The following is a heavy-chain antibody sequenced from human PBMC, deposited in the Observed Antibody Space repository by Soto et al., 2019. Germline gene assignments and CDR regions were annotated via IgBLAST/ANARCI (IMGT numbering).Heavy chain of an antibody. CDR1: GYTFTSYG. Sequence: VASVKVSCKASGYTFTSYGISWVRQAPGQGLEWMGWISAYNGNTNYAQKLQGRVTMTTDTSTSTAYMELRSLRSDDTAVYYCARADRRSSHQNWFDPWGQGTLVTVSS. J-gene: IGHJ5*02. D-gene: IGHD6-13*01. CDR2: ISAYNGNT. CDR3: ARADRRSSHQNWFDP. V-gene: IGHV1-18*01.